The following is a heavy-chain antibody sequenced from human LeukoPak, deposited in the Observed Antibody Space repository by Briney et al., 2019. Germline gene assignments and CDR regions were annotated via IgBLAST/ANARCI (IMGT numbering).Heavy chain of an antibody. D-gene: IGHD3-10*01. Sequence: PGGSLRLSCAASGFPFDDYGMSWVRLAPGKGLEWVSGVSWNGAYTEYADSVRGRFTISRDNAKKSLYLQMNSLRVDDTALYYCARRKGPYGPGTYYDSWGQGTLVSVSS. CDR2: VSWNGAYT. V-gene: IGHV3-20*04. J-gene: IGHJ4*02. CDR3: ARRKGPYGPGTYYDS. CDR1: GFPFDDYG.